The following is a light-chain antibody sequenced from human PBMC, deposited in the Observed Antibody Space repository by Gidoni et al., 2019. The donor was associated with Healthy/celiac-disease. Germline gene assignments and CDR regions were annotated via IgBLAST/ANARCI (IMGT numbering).Light chain of an antibody. V-gene: IGKV1-39*01. CDR1: QSISSY. Sequence: DIQMTQSPSSLSASVGDRVTITCRASQSISSYLNWYQQKPGKAPKLLIYAASSLQSGVPSRFSGSGSGTDFTLTISSLQPEDFATYYCQQSYSTPLYTFGQGTYLEIK. J-gene: IGKJ2*01. CDR3: QQSYSTPLYT. CDR2: AAS.